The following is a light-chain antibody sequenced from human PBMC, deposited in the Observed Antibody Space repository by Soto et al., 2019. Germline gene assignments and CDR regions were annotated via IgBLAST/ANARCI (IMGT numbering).Light chain of an antibody. Sequence: QSVLTQPASVSGSPGQSITISCTGTSSDVGGYNYFSWYQQHPGKAPKLMIYDVSNRPSGVSNRFSGSKSGNTASLTISGLQAEDEADYYCSSYTSSSTPKVFGGGTKVTVL. J-gene: IGLJ3*02. CDR2: DVS. CDR1: SSDVGGYNY. CDR3: SSYTSSSTPKV. V-gene: IGLV2-14*01.